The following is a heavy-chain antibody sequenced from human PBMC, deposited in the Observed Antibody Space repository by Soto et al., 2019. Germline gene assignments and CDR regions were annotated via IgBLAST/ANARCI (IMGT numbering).Heavy chain of an antibody. V-gene: IGHV4-4*02. CDR1: GVSISSYNW. J-gene: IGHJ1*01. Sequence: SETLSLTCAVPGVSISSYNWWSWIRQSPGKGLEWIGEIFHTGDTNYSPSLKSRVTLSVDNSKNQFSLNLTSVTAADTAIYYCARHELSGQGHWGQGTQVT. CDR3: ARHELSGQGH. D-gene: IGHD6-25*01. CDR2: IFHTGDT.